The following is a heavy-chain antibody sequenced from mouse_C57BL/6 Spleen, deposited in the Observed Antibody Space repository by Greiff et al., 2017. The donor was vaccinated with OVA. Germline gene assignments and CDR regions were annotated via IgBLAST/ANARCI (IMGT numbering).Heavy chain of an antibody. V-gene: IGHV5-9-1*02. CDR2: ISSGGDYI. J-gene: IGHJ4*01. CDR1: GFTFSSYA. Sequence: DVQLVESGEGLVKPGGSLKLSCAASGFTFSSYAMSWVRQTPEKRLEWVAYISSGGDYIYYADTVNGRFTISRDNARNTLYLQMSSLKSEDTAMYYCTRDGDYDAGYAMDDWGQGTSVTVSS. CDR3: TRDGDYDAGYAMDD. D-gene: IGHD2-4*01.